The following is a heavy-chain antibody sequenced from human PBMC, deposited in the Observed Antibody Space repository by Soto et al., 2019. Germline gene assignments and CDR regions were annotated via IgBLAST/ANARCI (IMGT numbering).Heavy chain of an antibody. CDR3: ARTRKTNSVHGLTGYLTAAHDAFDI. CDR1: GYSFTSYW. D-gene: IGHD3-9*01. J-gene: IGHJ3*02. V-gene: IGHV5-51*01. Sequence: PGESLKISCKGSGYSFTSYWIGWVRQMPGKGLEWMGIIYPGDSDTRYSPYFQGQVTISADKSISTAYLQWSSLKASDTAMYYCARTRKTNSVHGLTGYLTAAHDAFDIWGQGTMVTVSS. CDR2: IYPGDSDT.